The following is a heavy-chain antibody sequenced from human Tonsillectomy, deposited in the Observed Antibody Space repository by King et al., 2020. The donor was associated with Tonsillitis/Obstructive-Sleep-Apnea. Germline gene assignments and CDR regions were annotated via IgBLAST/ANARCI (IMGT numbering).Heavy chain of an antibody. J-gene: IGHJ6*01. D-gene: IGHD3-22*01. Sequence: VQLVESGGGLVQPGGSLRLSCAASGFTFSSYAMSWVRQAPGKGLEWVSAISGSGGSTYYADSVRGRFTISRDNSKNTLYLQMNSLRAEDTAVYYCAKAPDSCGTPFCGMDVGGEGPTVTVSS. CDR3: AKAPDSCGTPFCGMDV. V-gene: IGHV3-23*04. CDR1: GFTFSSYA. CDR2: ISGSGGST.